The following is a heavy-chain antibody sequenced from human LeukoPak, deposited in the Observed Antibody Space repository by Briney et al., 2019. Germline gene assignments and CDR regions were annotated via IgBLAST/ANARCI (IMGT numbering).Heavy chain of an antibody. Sequence: PGESLRLSCAASGFSFSTYNMNWVRQPPGKGLEWIGEIYHSGSTNYNPSLKSRVTISVDKSKNQFSLKLSSVTAADTGVYYCARRPRGGAFWSGHALNWFDPWGQGTLVTVSS. CDR3: ARRPRGGAFWSGHALNWFDP. V-gene: IGHV4/OR15-8*01. D-gene: IGHD3-3*01. J-gene: IGHJ5*02. CDR2: IYHSGST. CDR1: GFSFSTYNM.